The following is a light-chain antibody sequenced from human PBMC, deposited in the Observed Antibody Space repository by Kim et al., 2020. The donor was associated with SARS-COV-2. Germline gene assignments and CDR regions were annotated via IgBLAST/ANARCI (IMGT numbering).Light chain of an antibody. CDR3: SSYTSSSTWV. CDR1: SSDVGGYNY. V-gene: IGLV2-14*03. Sequence: GQSITIPCTGTSSDVGGYNYVSWYQQHPGKAPKLMIYDVSNRPSGVSNRFSGSKSGNAASLTISGLQAEDEADYYCSSYTSSSTWVFGGGTQLTVL. J-gene: IGLJ3*02. CDR2: DVS.